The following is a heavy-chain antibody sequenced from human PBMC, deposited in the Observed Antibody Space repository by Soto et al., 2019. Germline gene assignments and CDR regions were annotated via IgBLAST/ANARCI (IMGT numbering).Heavy chain of an antibody. CDR1: GFTFRSFG. D-gene: IGHD6-13*01. V-gene: IGHV3-30*18. CDR2: VSYDGNHK. J-gene: IGHJ6*02. CDR3: AEDVGQQLVLNYGMDV. Sequence: QVQLVESGGGVIQPGTSLSLSCGSSGFTFRSFGMYWVRQAPGKGLEWVAVVSYDGNHKYYADSVKGRFTVSRDNAKNMLYLQMNSLRSEDTAVYYWAEDVGQQLVLNYGMDVWGQGTTVTVSS.